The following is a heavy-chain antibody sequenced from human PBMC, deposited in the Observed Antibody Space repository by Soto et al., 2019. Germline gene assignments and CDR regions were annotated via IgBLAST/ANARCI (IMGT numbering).Heavy chain of an antibody. D-gene: IGHD6-13*01. CDR2: IIHIFGTA. J-gene: IGHJ5*02. Sequence: GASVKVSCKASGGTFSSYAISWVRQAPGQGLEWMGGIIHIFGTANYAQKFQGRVTITADESTSTAYMELSSLRSEDTAVYYCARDFGSSWYISWFDPWGQGTLVTVSS. CDR3: ARDFGSSWYISWFDP. CDR1: GGTFSSYA. V-gene: IGHV1-69*13.